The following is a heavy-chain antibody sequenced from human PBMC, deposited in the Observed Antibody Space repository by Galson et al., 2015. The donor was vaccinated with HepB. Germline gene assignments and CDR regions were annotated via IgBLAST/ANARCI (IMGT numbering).Heavy chain of an antibody. CDR1: GFTVSSNY. CDR3: AGSIVGATYNYGLDV. Sequence: SLRLSCAASGFTVSSNYMSWVRQAPGKGLEWVSIIYSGGRAYYADSVKGRFTISRDSSKNTLFLQMKSLRVEDTALYYCAGSIVGATYNYGLDVWGQGTTVTASS. J-gene: IGHJ6*02. D-gene: IGHD1-26*01. V-gene: IGHV3-53*01. CDR2: IYSGGRA.